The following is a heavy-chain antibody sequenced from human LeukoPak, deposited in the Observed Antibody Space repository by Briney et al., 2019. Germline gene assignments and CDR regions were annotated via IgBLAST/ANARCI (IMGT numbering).Heavy chain of an antibody. J-gene: IGHJ4*02. CDR3: ASGIAAAGIFDY. D-gene: IGHD6-13*01. CDR2: ISAYNGNT. CDR1: GYTFTSYG. V-gene: IGHV1-18*01. Sequence: ASVKVSCKASGYTFTSYGISWVRQAPGQGLEWMGWISAYNGNTNYAQQLQGRVTMTTDTSTSTAYMELRSLRSDDTAVYYCASGIAAAGIFDYWGQGTLVTVSS.